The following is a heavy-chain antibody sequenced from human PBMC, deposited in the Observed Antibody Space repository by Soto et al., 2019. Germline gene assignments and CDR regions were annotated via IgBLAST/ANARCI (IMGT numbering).Heavy chain of an antibody. V-gene: IGHV4-31*03. D-gene: IGHD6-13*01. Sequence: QVQLQESGPGLVKPSQTLSLTCTVSGGSISSGGYYWSWIRQHPGKGLEWIGYIYSSGSTYYNPSPKSRVTISVDTSKNQFSLELSSVTAADTAVYYCARDLQCSRLFYGMDVWGQGTTVTVSS. CDR3: ARDLQCSRLFYGMDV. CDR2: IYSSGST. J-gene: IGHJ6*02. CDR1: GGSISSGGYY.